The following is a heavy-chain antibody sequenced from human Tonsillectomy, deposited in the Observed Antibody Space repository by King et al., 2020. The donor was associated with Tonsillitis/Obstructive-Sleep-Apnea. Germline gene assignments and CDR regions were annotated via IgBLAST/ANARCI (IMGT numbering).Heavy chain of an antibody. D-gene: IGHD1-1*01. CDR2: IYYSGST. CDR1: GGSISSYY. Sequence: QLQESGPGLVKPSETLSLTCTVAGGSISSYYWSWIRQPPGKGLEWIGYIYYSGSTNYNPSLKSRVTITVDTAKNQFSLKLSSVTAADTAVYYCASLKGRPWNDWDFDYWGQGTLVTVSS. CDR3: ASLKGRPWNDWDFDY. J-gene: IGHJ4*02. V-gene: IGHV4-59*08.